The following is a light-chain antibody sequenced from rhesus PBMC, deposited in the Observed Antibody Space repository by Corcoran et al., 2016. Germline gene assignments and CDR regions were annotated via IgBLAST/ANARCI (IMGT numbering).Light chain of an antibody. J-gene: IGKJ1*01. Sequence: DIQMTQSPSALSASVGDRVTISCRASQNIYSNLAWYQQKPGKAPKLLIYAASSLQTGIPSRFSGSGSGTDFTLTISSLQPEESAAYYCQHYYDNPWTFGQGTKVEIK. CDR1: QNIYSN. CDR3: QHYYDNPWT. V-gene: IGKV1S12*01. CDR2: AAS.